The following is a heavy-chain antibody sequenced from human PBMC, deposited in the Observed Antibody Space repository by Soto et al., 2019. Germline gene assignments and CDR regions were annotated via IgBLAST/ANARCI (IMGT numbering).Heavy chain of an antibody. CDR3: TTPIYCSGGSCYSVAY. V-gene: IGHV3-15*01. D-gene: IGHD2-15*01. CDR2: IKSKTDGGTT. CDR1: GFTFSNAW. Sequence: GGSLRLSCAASGFTFSNAWMSWVRQAPGKGLEWVGRIKSKTDGGTTDYAAPVKGRFTISRDDSKNTLYLQMNSLKTEDTAVYYCTTPIYCSGGSCYSVAYWGQGTLVTVSS. J-gene: IGHJ4*02.